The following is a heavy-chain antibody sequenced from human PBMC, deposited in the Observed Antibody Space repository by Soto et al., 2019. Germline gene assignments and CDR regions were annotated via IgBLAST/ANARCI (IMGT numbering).Heavy chain of an antibody. CDR1: GFTFDDFA. CDR3: AKDLRGKYYYYGMDV. Sequence: LSLSCVASGFTFDDFAMHWVRQVPGKGLEWVSAISSSGVVTVYADSAKGRFTISRDNAKNTLYLQMNSLRAEDTAVYYCAKDLRGKYYYYGMDVWGQGTTVTVSS. D-gene: IGHD3-10*01. V-gene: IGHV3-9*01. J-gene: IGHJ6*02. CDR2: ISSSGVVT.